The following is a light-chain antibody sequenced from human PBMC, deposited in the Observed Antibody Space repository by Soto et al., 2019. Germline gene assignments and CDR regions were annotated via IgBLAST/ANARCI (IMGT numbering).Light chain of an antibody. CDR3: SSYTRSSTWV. V-gene: IGLV2-14*01. Sequence: QSALTQPASVSGSPGQSITISCTGTSSDVGGYNYVSWYQQHPGKAPKLMISEVSNRPSGVSNRFSGSKSGNTASLTISGLQAEDGADYYCSSYTRSSTWVFGGGTNLTVL. CDR1: SSDVGGYNY. J-gene: IGLJ3*02. CDR2: EVS.